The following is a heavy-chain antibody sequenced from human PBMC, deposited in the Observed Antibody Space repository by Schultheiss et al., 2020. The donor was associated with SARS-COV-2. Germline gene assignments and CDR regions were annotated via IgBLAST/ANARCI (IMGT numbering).Heavy chain of an antibody. D-gene: IGHD6-19*01. CDR3: AIQWTVAGQAGVYYYYYGMDV. CDR1: GYTFTSYA. J-gene: IGHJ6*02. V-gene: IGHV1-3*01. CDR2: ISVYNGNT. Sequence: ASVKVSCKASGYTFTSYAMHWVRQAPGQRLEWMGWISVYNGNTNYAQKLQGRVTITADKSTATSYMELSSLRSEDTAIYYCAIQWTVAGQAGVYYYYYGMDVWGQGTTVTVSS.